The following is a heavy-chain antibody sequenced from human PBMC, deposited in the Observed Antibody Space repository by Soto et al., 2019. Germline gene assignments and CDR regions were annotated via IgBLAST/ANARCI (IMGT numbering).Heavy chain of an antibody. V-gene: IGHV3-30*18. J-gene: IGHJ6*02. CDR2: ISYDGSNK. CDR3: AKELWGQQPPRVYYYYGMDV. D-gene: IGHD6-13*01. Sequence: QVQLVESGGGVVQPGRSLRLSCAASGFTFSSYGMHWVRQAPGKGLEWVAVISYDGSNKYYADSVKGRFTISRDNSKNTLYLQMNSLRAEDTAVYYCAKELWGQQPPRVYYYYGMDVWGQGTTVTVSS. CDR1: GFTFSSYG.